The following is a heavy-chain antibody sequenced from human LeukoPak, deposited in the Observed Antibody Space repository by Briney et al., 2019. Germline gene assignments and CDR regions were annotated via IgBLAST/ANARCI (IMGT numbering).Heavy chain of an antibody. V-gene: IGHV4-4*07. CDR2: IYTSGST. D-gene: IGHD3-3*01. CDR1: GGSISSYA. Sequence: PSETLSLTCTASGGSISSYAMRWIRQPAGKGLEWIGRIYTSGSTNYNPSLKSRVTMSVDASKNQFILKTSCMTAADTAVYYCAMDIPTLFIVGGCSDPWGQGTLVTVSS. J-gene: IGHJ5*02. CDR3: AMDIPTLFIVGGCSDP.